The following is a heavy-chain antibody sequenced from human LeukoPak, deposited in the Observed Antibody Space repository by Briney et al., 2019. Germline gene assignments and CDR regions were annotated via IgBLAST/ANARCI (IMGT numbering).Heavy chain of an antibody. CDR1: GFTFSIYS. J-gene: IGHJ4*02. CDR3: ARSYRYTAMALDY. V-gene: IGHV3-21*01. Sequence: PGGSLRLSCAASGFTFSIYSMNWVRQAPGKGLEWLSSITSSSNYIYYADSVKGRFTISRDNVQNSLYLQMNSLRAEDTAVYYCARSYRYTAMALDYWGQGTLVTVSS. D-gene: IGHD5-18*01. CDR2: ITSSSNYI.